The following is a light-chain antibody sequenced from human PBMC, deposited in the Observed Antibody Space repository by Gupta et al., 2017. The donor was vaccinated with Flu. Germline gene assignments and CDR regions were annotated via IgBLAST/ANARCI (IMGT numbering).Light chain of an antibody. CDR3: QVYNNRPPLT. J-gene: IGKJ4*01. V-gene: IGKV3-15*01. CDR1: QSISSN. CDR2: GAS. Sequence: ERATRSCRASQSISSNLAWYQQKPGQAPRLLVYGASIRATGIPARISGSWSGTEFTLTLSSLESEDSAVYYCQVYNNRPPLTFGGGTKVGIK.